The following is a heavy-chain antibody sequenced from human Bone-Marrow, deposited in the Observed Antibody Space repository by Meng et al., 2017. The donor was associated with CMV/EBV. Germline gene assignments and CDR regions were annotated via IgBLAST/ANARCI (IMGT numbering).Heavy chain of an antibody. CDR3: ARHGLSYYYYGMDV. D-gene: IGHD3-16*02. Sequence: GESLKISCAASGFTVSSNFMSWVRQAPGKGLEWVSIIYSGGSTYYADSVKGRFTISRDNSKNTLYLQMNSLRAEDTAVYSCARHGLSYYYYGMDVWGQGTTVPVSS. V-gene: IGHV3-53*01. J-gene: IGHJ6*02. CDR2: IYSGGST. CDR1: GFTVSSNF.